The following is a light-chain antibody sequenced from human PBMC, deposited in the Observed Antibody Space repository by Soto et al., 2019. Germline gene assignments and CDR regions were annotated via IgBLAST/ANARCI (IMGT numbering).Light chain of an antibody. CDR3: QQYNKWPQT. V-gene: IGKV3-15*01. J-gene: IGKJ5*01. CDR2: GAS. Sequence: EIVMTQSPATLSVFPGERPTLSCRASQSVANDLAWYKHKPGQAPRLLAHGASTRATGIPARFSGVGSGTEFTLTISSLKSEDFEVYYCQQYNKWPQTFGQGTRLEI. CDR1: QSVAND.